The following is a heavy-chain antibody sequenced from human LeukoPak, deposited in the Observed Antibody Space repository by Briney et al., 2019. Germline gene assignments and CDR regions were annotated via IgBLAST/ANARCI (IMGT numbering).Heavy chain of an antibody. D-gene: IGHD1-26*01. CDR2: ISGSGGST. Sequence: PGGSLRLSCAASGFTFSSYAMTWVRQAPGKGLEWVSGISGSGGSTDYADSVKGRFTISRDNSKNTLSLLMNSLRAEDTAVYYCAKDGYSGSYYRYYYYYMDVWGKGTTVIISS. CDR3: AKDGYSGSYYRYYYYYMDV. J-gene: IGHJ6*03. CDR1: GFTFSSYA. V-gene: IGHV3-23*01.